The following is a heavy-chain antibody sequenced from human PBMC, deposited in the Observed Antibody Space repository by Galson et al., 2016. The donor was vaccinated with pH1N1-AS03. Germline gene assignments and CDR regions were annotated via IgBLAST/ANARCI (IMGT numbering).Heavy chain of an antibody. D-gene: IGHD3-3*01. CDR3: SHGILANYDYWSGPFNWFDP. Sequence: PALMKPTQRLTLPCTFSRFSLRTSGMGVGWIRQSPGEALEWLALICLHDDAGYHPSLKNQPTTAKDASKNQVVLTMTNMDPVATATLYFSHGILANYDYWSGPFNWFDPWGQGTLVTVS. CDR1: RFSLRTSGMG. J-gene: IGHJ5*02. V-gene: IGHV2-5*08. CDR2: ICLHDDA.